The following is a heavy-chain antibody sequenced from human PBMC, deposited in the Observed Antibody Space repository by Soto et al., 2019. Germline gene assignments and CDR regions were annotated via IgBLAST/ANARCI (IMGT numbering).Heavy chain of an antibody. CDR3: ARVRFWSGYYLSDY. CDR2: IYTSGST. J-gene: IGHJ4*02. D-gene: IGHD3-3*01. V-gene: IGHV4-4*07. Sequence: QVQLQESGPGLVKPSETLSLTCTVSGGSISSYYWSWIRQPAGKGLERIGRIYTSGSTNYNPSLKSRVSMSVDTSKNQFPLKLSSVTAADTAVYYCARVRFWSGYYLSDYWGQGTLVTVSS. CDR1: GGSISSYY.